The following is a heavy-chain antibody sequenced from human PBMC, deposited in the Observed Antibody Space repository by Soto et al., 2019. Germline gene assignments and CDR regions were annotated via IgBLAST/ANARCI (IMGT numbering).Heavy chain of an antibody. CDR3: ARGGAAVLYNWFDP. J-gene: IGHJ5*02. CDR1: GGSISSSNW. V-gene: IGHV4-4*02. Sequence: SETLSLTCAVSGGSISSSNWWSWVRQPPGKGLEWIGEIYHSGSTNYNPSLKSRVTISVDKSKNQFSLKLSSVTAADTAVYYCARGGAAVLYNWFDPWGQGTLVTVSS. D-gene: IGHD6-13*01. CDR2: IYHSGST.